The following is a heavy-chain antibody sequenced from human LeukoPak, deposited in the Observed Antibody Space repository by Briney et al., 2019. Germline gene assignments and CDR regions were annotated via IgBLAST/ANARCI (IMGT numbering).Heavy chain of an antibody. J-gene: IGHJ4*02. CDR2: MSSDGNTK. CDR3: GKDGKVGPLYIDY. CDR1: GFIFSNFP. V-gene: IGHV3-30-3*01. D-gene: IGHD1-26*01. Sequence: GGSLRLSCAASGFIFSNFPLHWVRQTPDKGLECVAIMSSDGNTKYYANSVRGRFTVSRDNSKNTVYLQMNSLRAEDTAVYYCGKDGKVGPLYIDYWGQGTLVTVSS.